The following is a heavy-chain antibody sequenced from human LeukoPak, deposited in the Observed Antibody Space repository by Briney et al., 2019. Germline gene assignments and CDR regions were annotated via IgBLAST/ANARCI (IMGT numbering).Heavy chain of an antibody. J-gene: IGHJ4*02. CDR1: GFTFSNAW. Sequence: PGGSLRLSCAASGFTFSNAWMNWVRQAPGKGLEWVGRIKSKTDGGTTDYAAPVKGRFTISRDDSKNTLYLQMNSLKTEDTAVYYCTTTDGPRAYCGGDCYSSYWGQGTLVTVSS. D-gene: IGHD2-21*02. CDR2: IKSKTDGGTT. V-gene: IGHV3-15*01. CDR3: TTTDGPRAYCGGDCYSSY.